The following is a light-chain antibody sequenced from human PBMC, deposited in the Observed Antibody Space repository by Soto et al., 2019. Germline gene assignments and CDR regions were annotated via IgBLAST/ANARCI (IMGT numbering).Light chain of an antibody. Sequence: DIQLTQAPSTLSASVGDRVTISCRASQSINNYLALYQQKPGKAPKLLIYKASTLESGVPSTFSGSGAGTEFSLTISSLQPDDFATYYCQQYGNLWTFGQGTKVDI. J-gene: IGKJ1*01. V-gene: IGKV1-5*03. CDR3: QQYGNLWT. CDR2: KAS. CDR1: QSINNY.